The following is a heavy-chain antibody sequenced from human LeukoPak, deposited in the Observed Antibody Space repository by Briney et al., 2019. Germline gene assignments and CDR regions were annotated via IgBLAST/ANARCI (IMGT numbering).Heavy chain of an antibody. Sequence: SVKVSCKASGYTFTSYAMNWVRQAPGQGLEWMGGIIPIFGTANYAQKFQGRVTITADESTSTAYMELSSLRSEDTAVYYCASNSATPSPYYYYGMDVWGQGTTVTVSS. V-gene: IGHV1-69*13. D-gene: IGHD1-1*01. CDR3: ASNSATPSPYYYYGMDV. J-gene: IGHJ6*02. CDR1: GYTFTSYA. CDR2: IIPIFGTA.